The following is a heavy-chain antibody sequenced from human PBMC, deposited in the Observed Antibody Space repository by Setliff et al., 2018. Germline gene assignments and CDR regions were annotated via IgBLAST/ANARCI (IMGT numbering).Heavy chain of an antibody. V-gene: IGHV3-74*01. CDR2: INSDGSST. J-gene: IGHJ6*03. D-gene: IGHD3-3*01. CDR1: GFTFSSYW. Sequence: GGSLSLSCAASGFTFSSYWMHWVRQAPGKGLVWVSRINSDGSSTSYADSVKGRFTISRDNAKNTLYLQMNSLRAEDTAVYYCARDGGLLQFLEWSRSYMDVWGKGTTVTV. CDR3: ARDGGLLQFLEWSRSYMDV.